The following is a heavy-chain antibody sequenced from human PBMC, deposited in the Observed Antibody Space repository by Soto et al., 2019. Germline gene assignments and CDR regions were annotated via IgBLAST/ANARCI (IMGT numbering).Heavy chain of an antibody. CDR2: ISPFFGTT. J-gene: IGHJ4*02. V-gene: IGHV1-69*01. D-gene: IGHD2-21*02. CDR3: AREVVTETTWGSFDS. CDR1: GGGTLSNDA. Sequence: QVHLVQSGADGRKSGSSVRVSCTASGGGTLSNDAISWVRQAPGQGLEWLGRISPFFGTTDYSQSFQGRRTMTADASTGTVYMYLRSLKSDDTAVYYCAREVVTETTWGSFDSWGQGTLVTVSS.